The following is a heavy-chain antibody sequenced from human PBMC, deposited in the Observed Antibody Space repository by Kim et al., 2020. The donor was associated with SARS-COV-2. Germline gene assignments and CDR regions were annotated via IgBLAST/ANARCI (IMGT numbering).Heavy chain of an antibody. Sequence: NSGGTRFSQKFQGRVTVTRDTSISTACMELSGLRSDDTAVYYCSKSRAFDYWGQGTLVTISS. J-gene: IGHJ4*02. CDR2: NSGGT. CDR3: SKSRAFDY. D-gene: IGHD1-26*01. V-gene: IGHV1-2*02.